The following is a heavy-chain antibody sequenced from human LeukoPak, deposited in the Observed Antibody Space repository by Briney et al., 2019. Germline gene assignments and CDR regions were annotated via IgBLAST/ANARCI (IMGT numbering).Heavy chain of an antibody. V-gene: IGHV6-1*01. CDR1: GDSVSSNSAA. CDR2: TYYRSKWYN. J-gene: IGHJ4*02. Sequence: PSQTLSLTCAISGDSVSSNSAAWNWIRQSPSRGLEWLGRTYYRSKWYNDYAVSVKSRITINPDTSKNHFSLQLNSVTPEDTAVYYCARAEMAPNGGAKELDYWGQGTLVTVSS. D-gene: IGHD5-24*01. CDR3: ARAEMAPNGGAKELDY.